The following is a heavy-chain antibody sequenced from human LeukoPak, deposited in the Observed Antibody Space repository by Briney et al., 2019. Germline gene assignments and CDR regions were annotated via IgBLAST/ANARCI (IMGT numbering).Heavy chain of an antibody. CDR2: IRYDGTNT. D-gene: IGHD3-3*01. J-gene: IGHJ4*02. CDR1: GFTFSSYG. V-gene: IGHV3-30*02. Sequence: GGSLRLSCAASGFTFSSYGMHWVRQAPGKGLEWVACIRYDGTNTYYADSLKGRFTISRDNSKTTLYLQMNSLRAEDTAVYYCAKDRSFWSGYYWARSGDFDYWGQGTLVTVSS. CDR3: AKDRSFWSGYYWARSGDFDY.